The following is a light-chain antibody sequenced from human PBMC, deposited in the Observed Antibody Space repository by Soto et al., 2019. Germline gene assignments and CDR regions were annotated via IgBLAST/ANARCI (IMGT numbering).Light chain of an antibody. CDR3: KQSSAFPLT. CDR2: AVS. Sequence: DTQMTQSPSSVSASVGDRVTITCRASQGINNWLAWYQQKPGKAPELLIYAVSYLQSGVPSRFSGSGSGTDFTLTISSLQPEDFATYFCKQSSAFPLTFRGGTKVYIK. J-gene: IGKJ4*01. CDR1: QGINNW. V-gene: IGKV1-12*01.